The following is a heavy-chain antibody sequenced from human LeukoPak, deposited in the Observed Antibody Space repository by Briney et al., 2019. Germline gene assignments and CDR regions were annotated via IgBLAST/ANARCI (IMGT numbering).Heavy chain of an antibody. D-gene: IGHD1-7*01. Sequence: MTGGSLRLSCAASGFTFNYAWMSWVRQVPGKGLEWVGQTVNEIDGGTTDYAAPVKGRFTISRDDSKSTLYLQMNSLKIEDTAVYYCTTDEDWNYARKDVWGQGATVIVSS. CDR3: TTDEDWNYARKDV. CDR1: GFTFNYAW. V-gene: IGHV3-15*04. CDR2: TVNEIDGGTT. J-gene: IGHJ6*02.